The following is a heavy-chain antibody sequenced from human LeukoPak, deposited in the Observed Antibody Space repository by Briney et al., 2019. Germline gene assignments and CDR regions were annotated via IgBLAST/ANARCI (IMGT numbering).Heavy chain of an antibody. D-gene: IGHD1-26*01. Sequence: PSETLSLTCTVSGGSISSYYWSWIRQSPGKGLEWIGYIYYSGSTNYNPPLQGRVTISVDTSKNQFSLRLSSVTAADTAFYYCARYIVSYPHDAFDIWGQGTMVTVSS. CDR2: IYYSGST. CDR3: ARYIVSYPHDAFDI. J-gene: IGHJ3*02. CDR1: GGSISSYY. V-gene: IGHV4-59*01.